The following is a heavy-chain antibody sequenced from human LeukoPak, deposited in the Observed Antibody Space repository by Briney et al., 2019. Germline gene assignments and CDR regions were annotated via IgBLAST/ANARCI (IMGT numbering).Heavy chain of an antibody. J-gene: IGHJ4*02. D-gene: IGHD1-20*01. CDR2: IYPGDSDT. CDR3: ATRDGGHKVYNF. Sequence: GGSLKISCKGSGYSFTNYWIGWVRQMPGKGLEWMGIIYPGDSDTRYSPSFQGQVTVSVDKSISTVYLQWNSLKASDTAMYYCATRDGGHKVYNFRGQGTLVTVSS. V-gene: IGHV5-51*01. CDR1: GYSFTNYW.